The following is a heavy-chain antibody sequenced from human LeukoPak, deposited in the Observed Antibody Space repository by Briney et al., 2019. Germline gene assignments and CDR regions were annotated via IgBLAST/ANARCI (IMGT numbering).Heavy chain of an antibody. CDR1: GFTVSSNY. Sequence: PGGSLRLSCAASGFTVSSNYMSWVRQAPGKGLEWVSVIYSGGSTYYADSVKGRFTISRDNSKNTVYLQMNSLRADDTAVYYCAKGDWYSSGWFIFGPGHDAFDIWGQGTMVTVSS. CDR2: IYSGGST. CDR3: AKGDWYSSGWFIFGPGHDAFDI. D-gene: IGHD6-19*01. V-gene: IGHV3-53*01. J-gene: IGHJ3*02.